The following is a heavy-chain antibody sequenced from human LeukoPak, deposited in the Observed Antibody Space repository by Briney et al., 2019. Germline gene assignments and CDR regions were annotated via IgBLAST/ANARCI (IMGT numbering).Heavy chain of an antibody. CDR3: AKVANYYGSGSYFDNYYYGMDV. J-gene: IGHJ6*02. D-gene: IGHD3-10*01. Sequence: GRSLRLSCAASGFTFSSYGMHWVRQAPGKGLEWVAVISYDGSNKYYADSVKGRFTISRDNSKNTLYLQMNSLRAEDTAVYYCAKVANYYGSGSYFDNYYYGMDVWGQGTTVTVSS. CDR1: GFTFSSYG. CDR2: ISYDGSNK. V-gene: IGHV3-30*18.